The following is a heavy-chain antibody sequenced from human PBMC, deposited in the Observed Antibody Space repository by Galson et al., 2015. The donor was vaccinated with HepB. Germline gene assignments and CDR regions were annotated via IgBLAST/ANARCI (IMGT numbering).Heavy chain of an antibody. D-gene: IGHD2-2*01. J-gene: IGHJ3*02. V-gene: IGHV4-30-4*08. Sequence: LTCTVSGGSVSSGSYYWSWIRQPPGKGLEWIGYIYYSGSTYYNPSLKSRVTISVDTSKNQFSLKLSSVTAADTAVYYCARDAQLGAFDIWGQGTMVTVSS. CDR3: ARDAQLGAFDI. CDR1: GGSVSSGSYY. CDR2: IYYSGST.